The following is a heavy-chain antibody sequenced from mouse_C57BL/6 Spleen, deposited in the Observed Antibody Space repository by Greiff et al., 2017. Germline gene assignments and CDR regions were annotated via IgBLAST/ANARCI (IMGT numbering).Heavy chain of an antibody. CDR1: GYTFTSYW. Sequence: QVQLQQPGAELVKPGASVKLSCKASGYTFTSYWMQWVKQRPGKGLEWTGEIDPSDSYTNYNQKFKGKATLTVDTSSSTAYMQRSSLTSEDSAVYYCARWYGADYWGQGTTLTVSS. J-gene: IGHJ2*01. V-gene: IGHV1-50*01. D-gene: IGHD1-2*01. CDR3: ARWYGADY. CDR2: IDPSDSYT.